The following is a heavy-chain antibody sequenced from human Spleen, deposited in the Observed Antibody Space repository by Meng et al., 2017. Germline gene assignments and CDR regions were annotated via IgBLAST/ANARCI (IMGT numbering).Heavy chain of an antibody. V-gene: IGHV3-13*01. D-gene: IGHD2-15*01. Sequence: GESLKISCAASGFTFSSYDMHWVRQATGKGLEWVSAIGTAGDTYYPGSVKGRFTISRENAKNSLYLQMNSLRAGDTAVYYCARAWGQYCSGGSCYSEAYYYYYGMDVWGQGTTVTVSS. CDR1: GFTFSSYD. J-gene: IGHJ6*02. CDR3: ARAWGQYCSGGSCYSEAYYYYYGMDV. CDR2: IGTAGDT.